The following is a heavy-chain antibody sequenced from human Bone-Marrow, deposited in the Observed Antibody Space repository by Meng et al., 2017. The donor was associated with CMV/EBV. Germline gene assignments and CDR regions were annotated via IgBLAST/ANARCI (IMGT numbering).Heavy chain of an antibody. CDR2: FYSGGST. CDR1: GGSVNSGSYY. D-gene: IGHD1-7*01. V-gene: IGHV4-61*01. Sequence: SGGSVNSGSYYWSWIRQPPGKGLEWSGQFYSGGSTNYNPSLKGRVTISVDTSKNQFSLKLISVTAADTAVYFCARAGNWNYRNYFDYWGQGALVTVSS. CDR3: ARAGNWNYRNYFDY. J-gene: IGHJ4*02.